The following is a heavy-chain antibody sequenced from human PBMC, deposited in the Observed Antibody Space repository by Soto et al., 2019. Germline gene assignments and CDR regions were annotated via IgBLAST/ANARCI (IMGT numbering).Heavy chain of an antibody. CDR2: IYSGGST. J-gene: IGHJ4*02. CDR3: ARLRVDYYDSSGYIDY. CDR1: GFTVSSNY. V-gene: IGHV3-53*02. Sequence: EVQLVETGGGLIQPGGSLRLSCAASGFTVSSNYMSWVRQAPGKGLEWVSIIYSGGSTYYADSVKGRFTISRDNSRNTLYIQMNSLRAEVTAVYYCARLRVDYYDSSGYIDYWGQGTLVTVSS. D-gene: IGHD3-22*01.